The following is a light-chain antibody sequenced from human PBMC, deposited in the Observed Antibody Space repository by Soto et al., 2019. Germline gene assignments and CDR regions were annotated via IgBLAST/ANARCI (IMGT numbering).Light chain of an antibody. Sequence: QSALTQPRSVSGSPGQSVTISCTETSSDVGGYTFVSWYQQRPGKAPKLMIYDVSKRPSGVPDRCSGSKSGNTSSLTISGLQAEDEEDDYCCSYSGTYISAVLFGGGTKLTVL. CDR3: CSYSGTYISAVL. V-gene: IGLV2-11*01. CDR2: DVS. CDR1: SSDVGGYTF. J-gene: IGLJ2*01.